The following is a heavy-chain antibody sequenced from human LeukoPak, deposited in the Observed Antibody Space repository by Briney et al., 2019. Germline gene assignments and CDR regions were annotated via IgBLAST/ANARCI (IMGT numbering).Heavy chain of an antibody. J-gene: IGHJ4*02. Sequence: PGGSLRLSCAASGFTFSSYAMSWVRQAPGKGLEWVSAISGSGGSTYYADSVKGRFTISRDNSKNTLYLQMNSLRAEDTAVYYCARDRVYCSGGSCYYYFDYWGQGTLVTVSS. D-gene: IGHD2-15*01. CDR1: GFTFSSYA. CDR3: ARDRVYCSGGSCYYYFDY. V-gene: IGHV3-23*01. CDR2: ISGSGGST.